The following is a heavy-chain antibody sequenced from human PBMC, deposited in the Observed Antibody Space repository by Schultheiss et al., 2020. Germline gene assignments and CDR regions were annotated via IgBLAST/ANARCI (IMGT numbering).Heavy chain of an antibody. Sequence: SETLSLTCAVYGGSFSGYYWSWIRQPPGKGLEWIGEINHSGSTNYNPSLKSRVTISVDTSKNQFSLKLSSVTAADTAVYYCARVNYDILTRRGAFDIWGQGTMVTVSS. CDR3: ARVNYDILTRRGAFDI. D-gene: IGHD3-9*01. V-gene: IGHV4-34*01. CDR2: INHSGST. J-gene: IGHJ3*02. CDR1: GGSFSGYY.